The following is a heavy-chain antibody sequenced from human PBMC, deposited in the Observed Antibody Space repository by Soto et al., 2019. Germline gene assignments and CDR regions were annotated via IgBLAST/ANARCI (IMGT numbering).Heavy chain of an antibody. CDR1: GFTFSSYG. CDR2: ISGSGSST. J-gene: IGHJ6*02. Sequence: EVQLLESGGGLVQPGGSLRLSCAASGFTFSSYGMSWVRQAPGKGLEWVSGISGSGSSTNYADSVKGRFTISRDNSKNTLYLQMNSPRAEDTAVYYCAKSAGDCYPCYYYGMDVWGQGTTVTVSS. CDR3: AKSAGDCYPCYYYGMDV. D-gene: IGHD2-21*02. V-gene: IGHV3-23*01.